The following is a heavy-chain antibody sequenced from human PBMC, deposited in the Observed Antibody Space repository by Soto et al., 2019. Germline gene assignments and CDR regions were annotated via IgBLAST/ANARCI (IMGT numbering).Heavy chain of an antibody. Sequence: QVQLQESGPGLVKPSGTLSLTCAVSSGSISSTNWWSWVRQPPGKGLEWIGEIYHSGSTNYNPSLWSRVTISLDKSKNQSSLKLTSVTAADTAVYYCAKEGSGYSYFDYWGQGSLVTVSS. CDR2: IYHSGST. V-gene: IGHV4-4*02. CDR3: AKEGSGYSYFDY. D-gene: IGHD6-19*01. CDR1: SGSISSTNW. J-gene: IGHJ4*02.